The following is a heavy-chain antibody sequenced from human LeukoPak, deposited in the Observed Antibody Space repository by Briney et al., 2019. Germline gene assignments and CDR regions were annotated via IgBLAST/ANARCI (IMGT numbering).Heavy chain of an antibody. J-gene: IGHJ4*02. D-gene: IGHD3-22*01. CDR2: IIPIFGTA. Sequence: PVKVSCKASGGTFSSYAISWVRQAPGQGLEWMGGIIPIFGTANYAQKFQGRVTITADESTSTAYMELSSLRSEDTAVYYCARDRFSPYYDSSRGFDYWGQGTLVTVSS. V-gene: IGHV1-69*13. CDR3: ARDRFSPYYDSSRGFDY. CDR1: GGTFSSYA.